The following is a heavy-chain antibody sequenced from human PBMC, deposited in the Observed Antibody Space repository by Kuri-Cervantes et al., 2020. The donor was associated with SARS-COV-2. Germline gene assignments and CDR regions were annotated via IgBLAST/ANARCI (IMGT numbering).Heavy chain of an antibody. Sequence: GGSLRLSCAASGFTFSSYGMHWVRQAPGKGLEWVAFIRYDGSNKYYADSVKGRFTISRDNSKNTLYLQMNSLRAEDTAVYYCAKAPGIYSSSWYELGYWGQGTLVTVSS. CDR3: AKAPGIYSSSWYELGY. V-gene: IGHV3-30*02. J-gene: IGHJ4*02. CDR1: GFTFSSYG. CDR2: IRYDGSNK. D-gene: IGHD6-13*01.